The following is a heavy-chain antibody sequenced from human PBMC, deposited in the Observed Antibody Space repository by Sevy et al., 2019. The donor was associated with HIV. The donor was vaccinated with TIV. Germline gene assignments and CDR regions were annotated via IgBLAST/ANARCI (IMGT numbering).Heavy chain of an antibody. D-gene: IGHD2-8*01. CDR1: GFTFSSYD. V-gene: IGHV3-48*03. CDR3: TRNGGAFDNGFDP. CDR2: ISSSGSAR. J-gene: IGHJ5*02. Sequence: GGSLRLSCTASGFTFSSYDMSWVRQAPGKGLEWVSKISSSGSARYYADSVKGRFTISRDNAKNSLNLQMNSLRAEDTAVYYCTRNGGAFDNGFDPWGQGTLVTVSS.